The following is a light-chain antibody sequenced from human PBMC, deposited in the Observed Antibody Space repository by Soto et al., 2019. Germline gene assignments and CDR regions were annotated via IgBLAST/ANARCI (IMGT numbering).Light chain of an antibody. CDR2: TAS. J-gene: IGKJ1*01. CDR1: QSISDY. V-gene: IGKV1-39*01. CDR3: QQTNTSPWT. Sequence: DIQMTQSPSSLSASLGVRVTITCRASQSISDYVNWYQQQPGKAPKLLIHTASTLRPGVPSRFGGSGSGTDFTLTIDNLQPEDFAAYYCQQTNTSPWTFGQGTKVEVK.